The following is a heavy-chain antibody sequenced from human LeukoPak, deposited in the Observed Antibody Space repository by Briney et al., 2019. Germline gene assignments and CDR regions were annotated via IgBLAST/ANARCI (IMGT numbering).Heavy chain of an antibody. V-gene: IGHV3-49*03. CDR3: TREGEWTTYFDY. Sequence: PGGSLRLSCAASGFSFSTYTMSWFRQAPGKGLEWVGFIRSKAYGGTTEYAASVKGRFTISRDDSKSIAYLQMNSLKTEDTAVYYCTREGEWTTYFDYWGQGTLVTVSS. J-gene: IGHJ4*02. D-gene: IGHD3-3*01. CDR2: IRSKAYGGTT. CDR1: GFSFSTYT.